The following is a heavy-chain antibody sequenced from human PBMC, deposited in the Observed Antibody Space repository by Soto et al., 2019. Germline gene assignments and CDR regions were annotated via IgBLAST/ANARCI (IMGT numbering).Heavy chain of an antibody. V-gene: IGHV3-66*01. CDR1: GFTVSSNY. CDR3: ARGGDSGSYYDAFDI. CDR2: IYSGGST. Sequence: GGSRLSCAASGFTVSSNYMSLVRQAPGKGLEWVSVIYSGGSTYYADSVKGRFTISRHNSKNTLYLQMNSLRAEDTAVYYCARGGDSGSYYDAFDIWGQGTMVTVSS. J-gene: IGHJ3*02. D-gene: IGHD1-26*01.